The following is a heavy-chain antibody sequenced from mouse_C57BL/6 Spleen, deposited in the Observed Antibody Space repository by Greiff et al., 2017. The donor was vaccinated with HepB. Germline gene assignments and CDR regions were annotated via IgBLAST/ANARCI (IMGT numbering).Heavy chain of an antibody. D-gene: IGHD1-1*01. Sequence: VQLQQSGAELVKPGASVKISCKASGYAFSSYWMNWVKQRPGKGLEWIGQIYPGDGDTNYNGKFKGKATLTADKSSSTAYMPLSSLTSEDSAVYFCARKAYGSRGYAMDYWGQGTSVTVSS. J-gene: IGHJ4*01. V-gene: IGHV1-80*01. CDR3: ARKAYGSRGYAMDY. CDR2: IYPGDGDT. CDR1: GYAFSSYW.